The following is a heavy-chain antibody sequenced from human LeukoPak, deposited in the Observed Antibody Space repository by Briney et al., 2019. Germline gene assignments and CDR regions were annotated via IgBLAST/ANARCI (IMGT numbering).Heavy chain of an antibody. J-gene: IGHJ4*02. Sequence: PSETLSLTCAVSGASISSSNWWSWVRQPPGKGLEWIGEIYHSGSTNYNPSLKSRVTISVDKSKNPFSLKLSSVTAADTAVYYCARGEFDGGVYFDYWGQGTLVTVSS. D-gene: IGHD3-16*01. CDR2: IYHSGST. V-gene: IGHV4-4*02. CDR3: ARGEFDGGVYFDY. CDR1: GASISSSNW.